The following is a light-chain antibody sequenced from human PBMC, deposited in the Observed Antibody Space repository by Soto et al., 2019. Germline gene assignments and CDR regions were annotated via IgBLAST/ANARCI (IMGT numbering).Light chain of an antibody. CDR2: DAS. CDR3: QQYNSYSWT. J-gene: IGKJ1*01. V-gene: IGKV1-5*01. CDR1: QSISNW. Sequence: DIHMTQSPSPLSASVGDRVIITCRASQSISNWLAWYQQKPGKVPNLLIYDASNLESGVPSRFSGSGSGTEFTLTIKSLEPDDFATYYCQQYNSYSWTFGQGTKVDIK.